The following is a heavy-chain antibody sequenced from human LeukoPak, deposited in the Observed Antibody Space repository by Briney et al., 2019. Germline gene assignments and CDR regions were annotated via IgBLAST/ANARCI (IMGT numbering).Heavy chain of an antibody. CDR2: INTDGSSI. CDR1: GFTFTNYW. D-gene: IGHD2-2*01. CDR3: ARGGRKGTAMGY. V-gene: IGHV3-74*01. J-gene: IGHJ4*02. Sequence: GGSLRLSCAASGFTFTNYWMHWVRQAPGKGLVWVSRINTDGSSINYADSVKGRFTISRDNAKNTLYLQMNSLRAEDTAVYYCARGGRKGTAMGYWGQGTLVTVSS.